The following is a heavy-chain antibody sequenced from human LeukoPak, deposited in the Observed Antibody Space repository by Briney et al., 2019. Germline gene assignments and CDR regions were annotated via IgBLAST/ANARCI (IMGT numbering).Heavy chain of an antibody. CDR1: GGSISSYY. V-gene: IGHV4-4*07. CDR2: IYTSGST. D-gene: IGHD2-15*01. Sequence: SETLSLTCTVSGGSISSYYWSWIRQPAGKGLEWIGRIYTSGSTNYNPSLKSRVTMSVDTSKNQFSLKLSSVTAEDTAVYYCARGDSKRKTDAFDIWGQGTMVTVSS. J-gene: IGHJ3*02. CDR3: ARGDSKRKTDAFDI.